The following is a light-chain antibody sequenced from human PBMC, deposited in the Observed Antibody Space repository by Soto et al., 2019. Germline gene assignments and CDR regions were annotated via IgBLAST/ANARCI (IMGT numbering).Light chain of an antibody. CDR2: GGN. Sequence: QSALTQPASVSGSPGQSITISCTGTSSDIGAYDLVSWYQQHPGKAPKFLIYGGNKRPSGVSNRFSGSKSGNTASLTIFELQAEDEADYHCCSYAGGATSVCGGGTKLTVL. J-gene: IGLJ2*01. CDR1: SSDIGAYDL. V-gene: IGLV2-23*01. CDR3: CSYAGGATSV.